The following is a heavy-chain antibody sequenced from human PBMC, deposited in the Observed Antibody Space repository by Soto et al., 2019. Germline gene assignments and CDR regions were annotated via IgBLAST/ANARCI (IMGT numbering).Heavy chain of an antibody. Sequence: GGSLRLSCAASGFTFSSYAMSWVRQAPGKGLEWVSAISGSGGSTYYADSVKGRFTISRDNSKNTLYLQMNSLRAEDTAVYYCAKGGVLWFGESQNWFDPWGQGTLVTVSS. CDR3: AKGGVLWFGESQNWFDP. CDR1: GFTFSSYA. V-gene: IGHV3-23*01. D-gene: IGHD3-10*01. J-gene: IGHJ5*02. CDR2: ISGSGGST.